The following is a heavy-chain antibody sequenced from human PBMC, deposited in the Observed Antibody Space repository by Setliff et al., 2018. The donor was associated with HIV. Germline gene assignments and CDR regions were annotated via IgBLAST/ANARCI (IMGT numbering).Heavy chain of an antibody. CDR1: GFTVSSNY. V-gene: IGHV3-66*02. Sequence: GGSLRLSWSASGFTVSSNYMSWVRQAPGKGLEWVSVIYSGGSTYYADSVKGRFTISRDNSKNTLYLQMNSLRAEDTAVYYCARDQWGYSYGYYYYYYMDVWGKGTTVTVSS. D-gene: IGHD5-18*01. CDR3: ARDQWGYSYGYYYYYYMDV. CDR2: IYSGGST. J-gene: IGHJ6*03.